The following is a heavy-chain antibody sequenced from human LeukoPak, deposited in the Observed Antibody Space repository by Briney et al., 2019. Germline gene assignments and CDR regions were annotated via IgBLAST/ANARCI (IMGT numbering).Heavy chain of an antibody. CDR2: IYCSGST. D-gene: IGHD6-13*01. Sequence: SETLSLTCTVSGGSISSYYWSWIRQPPGKGLEWIGYIYCSGSTNYNPSLKSRVTISVDTSKNQFSLKLSSVTAADTAVYYCARHGRIAAAGTVDYWGQGTLVTVSS. CDR1: GGSISSYY. CDR3: ARHGRIAAAGTVDY. V-gene: IGHV4-59*08. J-gene: IGHJ4*02.